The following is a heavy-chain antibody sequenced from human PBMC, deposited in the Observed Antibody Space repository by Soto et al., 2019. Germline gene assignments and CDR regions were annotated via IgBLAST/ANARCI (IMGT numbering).Heavy chain of an antibody. CDR1: GFTFSDYY. CDR3: ARDGLYSSSWYGWFDP. D-gene: IGHD6-13*01. Sequence: GGSLRLSCAASGFTFSDYYMSWIRQAPGKGLEWVSYISSSGSTIYYADSVKGRFTISRDNAKNSLYLQMNSLRAEDTAVYYCARDGLYSSSWYGWFDPWGQGTLVTVSS. CDR2: ISSSGSTI. J-gene: IGHJ5*02. V-gene: IGHV3-11*01.